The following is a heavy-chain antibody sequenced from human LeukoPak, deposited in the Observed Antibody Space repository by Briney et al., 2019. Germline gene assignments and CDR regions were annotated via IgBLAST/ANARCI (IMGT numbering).Heavy chain of an antibody. J-gene: IGHJ4*02. CDR2: ISSSSSTI. V-gene: IGHV3-48*01. D-gene: IGHD3-3*01. CDR3: AKRIDFSPISSTFDY. Sequence: QSGGSLRLSCAASGFTFSSYSMNWVRQAPGKGLEWVSYISSSSSTIYYADSVKGRFTISRDNAKNSLYLQMNSLRAEDTAVYYCAKRIDFSPISSTFDYWGQGTLVTVSS. CDR1: GFTFSSYS.